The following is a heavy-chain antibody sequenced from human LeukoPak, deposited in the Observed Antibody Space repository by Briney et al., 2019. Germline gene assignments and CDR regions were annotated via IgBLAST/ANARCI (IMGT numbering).Heavy chain of an antibody. D-gene: IGHD3-10*01. CDR3: ARALSYGSGRNTRGWFDP. Sequence: SETLSLTCTVAGDSFGSSSFYWGWIRQPPGKGLEWIGSFFYGGSTNYNPSLKSRVTISVDTSKNQFSLKLSSVTAADTAVYYCARALSYGSGRNTRGWFDPWGQGTLVTVSS. CDR2: FFYGGST. V-gene: IGHV4-39*07. CDR1: GDSFGSSSFY. J-gene: IGHJ5*02.